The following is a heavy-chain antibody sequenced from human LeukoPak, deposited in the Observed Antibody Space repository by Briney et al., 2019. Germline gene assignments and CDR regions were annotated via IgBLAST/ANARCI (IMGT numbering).Heavy chain of an antibody. CDR3: ARDRSGRYPDAFDI. CDR1: GFTFSRYG. D-gene: IGHD1-26*01. Sequence: RSLRLSCAASGFTFSRYGMHWVRQAPGKGLEWDSVLYSGGSTYYADSVKGRFTISRDNSKNTLYLQMNSRRLEDTAVYYCARDRSGRYPDAFDIWGQGTMVTVSS. J-gene: IGHJ3*02. CDR2: LYSGGST. V-gene: IGHV3-53*01.